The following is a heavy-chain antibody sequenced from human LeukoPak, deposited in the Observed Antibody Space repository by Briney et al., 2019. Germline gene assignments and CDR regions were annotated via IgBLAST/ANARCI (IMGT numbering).Heavy chain of an antibody. V-gene: IGHV3-7*01. J-gene: IGHJ4*02. CDR1: GFSFSSSW. D-gene: IGHD2-21*01. Sequence: GGSLRLSCAASGFSFSSSWMDWVRQAPAKGLERVPTINPDGSDHTYVESVKDRFTISIDNAKVSLSLEMDSLRVEGTALYYCARSLNSGGQGALVTVSS. CDR2: INPDGSDH. CDR3: ARSLNS.